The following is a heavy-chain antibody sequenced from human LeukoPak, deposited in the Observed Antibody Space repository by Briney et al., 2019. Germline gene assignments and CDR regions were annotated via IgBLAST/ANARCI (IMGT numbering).Heavy chain of an antibody. CDR1: GFTFSSYA. J-gene: IGHJ4*02. V-gene: IGHV4-34*01. Sequence: GSLRLSCAASGFTFSSYAMSWVRQPPGKGLEWIGEINHSGSTNYNPSLKSRVTISVDTSKNQFSLKLSSVTAADTAVYYCARGPGGPNSTDYWGQGTLVTVSS. CDR3: ARGPGGPNSTDY. CDR2: INHSGST. D-gene: IGHD4-23*01.